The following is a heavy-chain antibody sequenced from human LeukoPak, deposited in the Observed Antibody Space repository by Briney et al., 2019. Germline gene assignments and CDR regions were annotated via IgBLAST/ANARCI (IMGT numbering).Heavy chain of an antibody. D-gene: IGHD2-15*01. V-gene: IGHV3-48*01. J-gene: IGHJ4*02. CDR1: GFTFSDYG. CDR3: ARRFREGYCSGGSCYSFGY. CDR2: ISSSSASI. Sequence: PGGSLTLSCAVSGFTFSDYGMNWVRQAPGKGLEWVSHISSSSASIYYANSVKGRFIISRDNAKNSLYLQMNSLRAEDTAVYYCARRFREGYCSGGSCYSFGYWGQGTLVTVSS.